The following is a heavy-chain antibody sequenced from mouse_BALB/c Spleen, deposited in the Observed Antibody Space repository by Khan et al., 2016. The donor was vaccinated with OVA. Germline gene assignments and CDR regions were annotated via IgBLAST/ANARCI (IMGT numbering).Heavy chain of an antibody. V-gene: IGHV1S137*01. J-gene: IGHJ2*01. CDR3: ATRDYFDY. Sequence: QVQLKQSGPELVRPGVSVKISCKGSGYTFTDYSMHWVKQSHAQSLEWIGVISTDSVNTNYNQKFKGKATLTVDKSSSTAYMELARMTSEDSAIYYCATRDYFDYWGQGTTLTVSS. CDR1: GYTFTDYS. CDR2: ISTDSVNT.